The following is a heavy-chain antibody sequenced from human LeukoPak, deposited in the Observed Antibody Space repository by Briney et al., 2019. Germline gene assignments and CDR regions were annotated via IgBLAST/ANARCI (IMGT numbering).Heavy chain of an antibody. J-gene: IGHJ6*02. Sequence: GGSLRLSCAASGFTFSSYGMHWVRQAPGKGLEWVAVISYDGSNKYYADSVKGRFTISRDNSKNTLYLQMNSLRAEDTAVYHCAKEGQDWNYPKFRTRYYYYYGMDVWGQGTTVTVSS. CDR3: AKEGQDWNYPKFRTRYYYYYGMDV. V-gene: IGHV3-30*18. CDR2: ISYDGSNK. D-gene: IGHD1-7*01. CDR1: GFTFSSYG.